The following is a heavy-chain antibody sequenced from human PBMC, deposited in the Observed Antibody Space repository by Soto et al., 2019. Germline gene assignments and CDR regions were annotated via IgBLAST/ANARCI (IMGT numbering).Heavy chain of an antibody. Sequence: KVSCKASGYTFTNYYINWVLQAPGQGLEWMGIIYPGDSDTRYSPSFQGQVTISADKSISTAYLQWSSLKASDTAMYYCARTGTTGDAFDIWGQGTMVTVSS. CDR2: IYPGDSDT. CDR1: GYTFTNYY. J-gene: IGHJ3*02. V-gene: IGHV5-51*01. D-gene: IGHD4-17*01. CDR3: ARTGTTGDAFDI.